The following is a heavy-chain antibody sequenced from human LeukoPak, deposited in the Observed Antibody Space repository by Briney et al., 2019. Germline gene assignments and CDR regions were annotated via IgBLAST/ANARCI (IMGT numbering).Heavy chain of an antibody. CDR3: ARDEKDGHDYYGMDV. Sequence: GGSLRLSCAASGFTFSSYWMSWVRQAPGKGLEWVANIKQDGSEKYYVDSVKGRFTISRDNAKNSLCLQMNSLRAEDTAVYYCARDEKDGHDYYGMDVWGQGTTVTVSS. D-gene: IGHD5-24*01. V-gene: IGHV3-7*01. CDR1: GFTFSSYW. CDR2: IKQDGSEK. J-gene: IGHJ6*02.